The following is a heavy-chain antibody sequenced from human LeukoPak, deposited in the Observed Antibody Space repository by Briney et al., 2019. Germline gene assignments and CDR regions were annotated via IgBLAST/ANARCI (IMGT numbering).Heavy chain of an antibody. J-gene: IGHJ4*02. D-gene: IGHD6-13*01. CDR2: ISGSGGTT. CDR1: GFIFSTCA. Sequence: GGSLRLSCTASGFIFSTCAMSWVRQAPGKGLEWVSAISGSGGTTYYADSVKGRFTISRDNSKNTLFLQMNSLRAEDTAVYYCARGRIAAEDYWGQGTLVTVSS. V-gene: IGHV3-23*01. CDR3: ARGRIAAEDY.